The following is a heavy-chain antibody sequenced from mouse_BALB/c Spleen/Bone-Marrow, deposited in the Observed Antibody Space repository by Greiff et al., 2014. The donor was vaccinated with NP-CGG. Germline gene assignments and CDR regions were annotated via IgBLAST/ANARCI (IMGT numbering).Heavy chain of an antibody. CDR3: TRLPH. J-gene: IGHJ4*01. V-gene: IGHV1S81*02. D-gene: IGHD5-1*01. CDR1: GYTFTSYY. Sequence: VQLQQSGAELVKPGASVKLSCKASGYTFTSYYMYWVKQRPGQGLEWIGEINPSNGSTNFNEKFKSRATLTVDKSSSTAYMQLSSLTSEDSAVYYCTRLPHWGQGTSVTVSS. CDR2: INPSNGST.